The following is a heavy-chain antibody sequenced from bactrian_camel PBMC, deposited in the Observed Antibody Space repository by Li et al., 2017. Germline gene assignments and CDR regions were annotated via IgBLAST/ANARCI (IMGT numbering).Heavy chain of an antibody. CDR3: AADYDWRRCSSRRYQY. CDR2: IYTAGGST. D-gene: IGHD1*01. CDR1: GFTSNGCA. V-gene: IGHV3-2*01. J-gene: IGHJ4*01. Sequence: VQLVESGGGSVKAGGSLRLSCTDPGFTSNGCAMNWYRQAPGKGLEWVSSIYTAGGSTYYADSVKGRLTISKDNAKNTLYLQMNSLKPEDTAMYYCAADYDWRRCSSRRYQYWGQGTQVTVS.